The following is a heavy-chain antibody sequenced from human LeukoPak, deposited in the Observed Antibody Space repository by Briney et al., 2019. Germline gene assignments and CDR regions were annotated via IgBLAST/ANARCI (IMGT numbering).Heavy chain of an antibody. J-gene: IGHJ4*02. Sequence: GASVKVSCKASGGTFISYAISWVRQAPGQGLEWMGGIIPIFGTANYAQKFQGRVTITADESTSTAYMELSSLRSEDTAVYYCARASQQLVLGYFDYWGQGTLVTVSS. D-gene: IGHD6-13*01. V-gene: IGHV1-69*13. CDR1: GGTFISYA. CDR2: IIPIFGTA. CDR3: ARASQQLVLGYFDY.